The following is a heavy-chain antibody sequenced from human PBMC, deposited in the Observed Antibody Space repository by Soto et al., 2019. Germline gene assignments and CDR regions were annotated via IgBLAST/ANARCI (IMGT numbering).Heavy chain of an antibody. CDR1: GFTVSSYS. Sequence: GSLRLSCAASGFTVSSYSMNWVRQAPGKGLEWVSSISSSSSYIYYADSVKGRFTISRDNAKNSLYLQMSSLRAEDTAVYYCARAVGYCSGGSCLPFDYWGQGSLVTVSS. CDR2: ISSSSSYI. V-gene: IGHV3-21*01. J-gene: IGHJ4*02. CDR3: ARAVGYCSGGSCLPFDY. D-gene: IGHD2-15*01.